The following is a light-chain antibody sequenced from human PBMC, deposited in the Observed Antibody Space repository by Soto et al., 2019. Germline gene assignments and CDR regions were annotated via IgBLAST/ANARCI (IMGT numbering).Light chain of an antibody. V-gene: IGKV3-20*01. CDR1: QSVSSSY. J-gene: IGKJ5*01. CDR3: QQYGSSPPFT. CDR2: GAS. Sequence: EIGLTQSPGTLSLSPGERATLSCRASQSVSSSYLAWYHQKPGQAPRLLIYGASSRATGIPDRFSGSGSGTDFTLTISRLEPEDSAVYYCQQYGSSPPFTFGHGKRLEIK.